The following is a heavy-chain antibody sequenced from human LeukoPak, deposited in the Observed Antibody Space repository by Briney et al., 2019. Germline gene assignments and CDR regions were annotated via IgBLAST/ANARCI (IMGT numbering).Heavy chain of an antibody. CDR3: ARSGGRDYGMDV. V-gene: IGHV1-69*13. D-gene: IGHD2-15*01. CDR2: IIPIFGTA. Sequence: ASVKVSCKASGYTFTSYGISWVRQAPGQGLEWMGGIIPIFGTANYAQKFQGRVTITADESTSTAYMELSSLRSEDTAVYYCARSGGRDYGMDVWGQGTTVTVSS. CDR1: GYTFTSYG. J-gene: IGHJ6*02.